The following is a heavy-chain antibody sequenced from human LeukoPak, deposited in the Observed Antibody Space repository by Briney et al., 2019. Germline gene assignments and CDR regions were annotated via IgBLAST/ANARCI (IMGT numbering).Heavy chain of an antibody. D-gene: IGHD6-13*01. CDR1: GYTFTIYY. CDR3: ARSGAISAVTEGYFYYYYMDV. Sequence: GASVKVPCKASGYTFTIYYMHWVRQAPGQGLEWMGIINPSGGSTNYAQKFQDRVTMTRDTSTDTVYMELSSLRSEDTAVYYCARSGAISAVTEGYFYYYYMDVWGKGITVTVSS. CDR2: INPSGGST. J-gene: IGHJ6*03. V-gene: IGHV1-46*01.